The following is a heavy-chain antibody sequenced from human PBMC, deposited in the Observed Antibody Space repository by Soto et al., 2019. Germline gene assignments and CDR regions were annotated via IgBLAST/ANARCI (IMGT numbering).Heavy chain of an antibody. CDR1: GGTFSSYA. CDR3: AGQDYYDSSGYLGAFDI. CDR2: IIPIFGTA. Sequence: QVQLVQSGAEVKKPGSSVKVSCKASGGTFSSYAISWVRQAPGQGLEWMGGIIPIFGTANYAQKFQGRVTITADKSTSTAYMELSSLRSEDTAVYYCAGQDYYDSSGYLGAFDIWGQGTMVTVSS. D-gene: IGHD3-22*01. J-gene: IGHJ3*02. V-gene: IGHV1-69*06.